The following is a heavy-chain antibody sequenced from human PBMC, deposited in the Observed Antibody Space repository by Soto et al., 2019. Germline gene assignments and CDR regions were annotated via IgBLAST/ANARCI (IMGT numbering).Heavy chain of an antibody. CDR1: GFTFSDYG. CDR2: ISSSSINI. J-gene: IGHJ6*02. CDR3: ARGSPGGYGLDV. Sequence: EVQLVESGGGLVQPGGSLRLSCAASGFTFSDYGMNWVRQAPGKGLEWVSYISSSSINIYYADSVKGRFTISRDNAKNSLYLQVNSLRDEDTAVYYCARGSPGGYGLDVWGQGTTVTVSS. V-gene: IGHV3-48*02. D-gene: IGHD3-10*01.